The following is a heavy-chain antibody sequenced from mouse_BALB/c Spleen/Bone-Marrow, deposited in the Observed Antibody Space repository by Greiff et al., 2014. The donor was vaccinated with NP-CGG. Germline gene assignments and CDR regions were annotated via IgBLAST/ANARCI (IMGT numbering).Heavy chain of an antibody. J-gene: IGHJ2*01. V-gene: IGHV2-9*02. D-gene: IGHD2-3*01. CDR1: GFSLTSYG. CDR2: IWAGGPT. Sequence: VKLLESGPGLVAPSQSLSITCTVSGFSLTSYGVHWVRQSPGKGLEWLGVIWAGGPTNYNSALMSRLSISKDNSESQVFLKMNSLQTDDTAIYYCARERENDDYYNIDCWGQGTTLTVSS. CDR3: ARERENDDYYNIDC.